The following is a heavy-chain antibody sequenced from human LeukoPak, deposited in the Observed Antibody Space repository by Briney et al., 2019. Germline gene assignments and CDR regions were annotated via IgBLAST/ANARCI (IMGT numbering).Heavy chain of an antibody. CDR1: GFTFSSYG. J-gene: IGHJ4*02. Sequence: GGSLRLSCAASGFTFSSYGMHWVRQAPGKGLEWVAFIRYDGSNKYYADSVKGRFTISRDNSKNTLYLQMNSLRAGDTAVYYCAKDLNRYQLLYYFDYWGQGTLVTVSS. D-gene: IGHD2-2*01. CDR2: IRYDGSNK. V-gene: IGHV3-30*02. CDR3: AKDLNRYQLLYYFDY.